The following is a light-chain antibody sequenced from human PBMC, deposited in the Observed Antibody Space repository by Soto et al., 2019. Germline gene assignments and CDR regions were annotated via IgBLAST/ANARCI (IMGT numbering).Light chain of an antibody. Sequence: QSVLTQPPSESGTPGQRVTISCSGSSSNIGSNAVNWYQQLPGTAPKLLIYNNNQRPSGVPDRFSGSQSGTSASLAISGLQSEDEADYYCAAWDDSLSGSLVFGGGTKLTVL. CDR3: AAWDDSLSGSLV. V-gene: IGLV1-44*01. CDR2: NNN. CDR1: SSNIGSNA. J-gene: IGLJ3*02.